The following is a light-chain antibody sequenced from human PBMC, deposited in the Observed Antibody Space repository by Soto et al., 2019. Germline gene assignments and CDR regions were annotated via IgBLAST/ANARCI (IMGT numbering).Light chain of an antibody. V-gene: IGKV1-39*01. CDR3: QQSYNTPRT. J-gene: IGKJ4*01. CDR2: AAS. Sequence: DIQMTQSPSSLSASVGDRVTITCRASQSISAYLNWYQQKPGKAPNLLIYAASSLQSGVPSRFSASGSGTDFTLTITNLQPEDLATYYCQQSYNTPRTFGGGTKVPIK. CDR1: QSISAY.